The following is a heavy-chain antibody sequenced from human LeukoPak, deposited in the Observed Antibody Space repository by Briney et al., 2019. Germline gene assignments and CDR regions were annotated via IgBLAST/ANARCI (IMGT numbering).Heavy chain of an antibody. CDR3: ARAPSRYYYDSSGYPDY. CDR2: INPSGGST. Sequence: ASVKVSCKASGYTFTSYYMHWVRQAPGQGLEWMGIINPSGGSTSYAQKFQGRVTMTRDTSTSTVYMELSSLRSEDTAVYYCARAPSRYYYDSSGYPDYWGQGTLVTVSS. J-gene: IGHJ4*02. CDR1: GYTFTSYY. D-gene: IGHD3-22*01. V-gene: IGHV1-46*01.